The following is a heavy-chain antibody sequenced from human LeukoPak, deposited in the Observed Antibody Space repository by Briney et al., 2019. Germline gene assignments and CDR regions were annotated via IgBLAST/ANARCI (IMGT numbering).Heavy chain of an antibody. CDR3: ARGSGPGVTTIDS. J-gene: IGHJ4*02. V-gene: IGHV3-13*01. CDR1: GFTFSAYD. D-gene: IGHD4-17*01. CDR2: FHTDGGI. Sequence: PGGSLRLSCAASGFTFSAYDMHWVRQAPGEGLGWVSAFHTDGGIYYLESVKGQFTISREDAKNSLYLQMHTLRAGDTAVYYCARGSGPGVTTIDSWGQGTLVIVSS.